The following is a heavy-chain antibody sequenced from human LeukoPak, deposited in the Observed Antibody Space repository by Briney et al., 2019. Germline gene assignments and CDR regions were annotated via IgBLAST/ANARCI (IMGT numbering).Heavy chain of an antibody. CDR2: LNPSGGST. Sequence: ASVKVSCKASGYTFTSYYMHWVRQAPGQGLEWMGILNPSGGSTSYAQKFQGRVTMTRDTSTSTVYMGLSSLRSEDTAGYYVARDLALTPDPFDYWGQGTLVTVSS. J-gene: IGHJ4*02. CDR3: ARDLALTPDPFDY. CDR1: GYTFTSYY. D-gene: IGHD4-17*01. V-gene: IGHV1-46*01.